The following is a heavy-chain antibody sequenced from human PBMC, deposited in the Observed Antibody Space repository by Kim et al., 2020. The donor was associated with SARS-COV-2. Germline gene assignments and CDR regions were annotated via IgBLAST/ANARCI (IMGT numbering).Heavy chain of an antibody. J-gene: IGHJ4*02. Sequence: TYYTPSLKRRVTMSVDTSKSQFSLNLTSVTAADTAVYFCARRGRARYFDSWGQGALVTVSS. D-gene: IGHD6-6*01. CDR2: T. CDR3: ARRGRARYFDS. V-gene: IGHV4-39*01.